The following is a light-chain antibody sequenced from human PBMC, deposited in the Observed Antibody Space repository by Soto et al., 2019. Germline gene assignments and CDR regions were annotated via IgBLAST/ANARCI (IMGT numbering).Light chain of an antibody. CDR3: QQYGSIPWT. CDR1: ESVVSSY. V-gene: IGKV3-20*01. Sequence: EIVLTQSPGTLSLSPGERATLSCRATESVVSSYLAWYQLKPGQAPRLLIYDASSRATGIPDRFSGSGSGTDFTLTISRLEPEDSAVYYCQQYGSIPWTFGQGTKVDIK. J-gene: IGKJ1*01. CDR2: DAS.